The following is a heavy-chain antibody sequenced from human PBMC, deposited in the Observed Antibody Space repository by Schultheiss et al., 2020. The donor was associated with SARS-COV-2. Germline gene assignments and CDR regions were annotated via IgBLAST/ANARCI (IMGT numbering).Heavy chain of an antibody. Sequence: GGSLRLSCAASGFTFSSFAMHWVRQAPGKGLEWVAVISYDGSNKYYADSVKGRFTISRDNSKNTLYLQMNSLRAEDTAVYYCAKDRGTYYDFWSGYYSHYYYYYYMDVWGKGTTVTVSS. J-gene: IGHJ6*03. CDR1: GFTFSSFA. D-gene: IGHD3-3*01. CDR2: ISYDGSNK. V-gene: IGHV3-30*14. CDR3: AKDRGTYYDFWSGYYSHYYYYYYMDV.